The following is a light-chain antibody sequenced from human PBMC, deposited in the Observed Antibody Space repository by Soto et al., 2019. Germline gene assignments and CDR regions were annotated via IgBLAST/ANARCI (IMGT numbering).Light chain of an antibody. CDR2: DVS. CDR1: SSDVGGYTY. CDR3: CSYAGSYTWV. J-gene: IGLJ3*02. Sequence: QSVLTQPRSVSGSPGQSVTISCTGTSSDVGGYTYISWYQQHPGKVPKLMIHDVSKRPSGVPDRFSGSKSGNTASLTISGLQAEDDADYYCCSYAGSYTWVFGGGTKLTVL. V-gene: IGLV2-11*01.